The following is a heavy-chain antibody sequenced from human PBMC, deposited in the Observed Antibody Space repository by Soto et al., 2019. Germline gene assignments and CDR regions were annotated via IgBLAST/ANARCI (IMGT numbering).Heavy chain of an antibody. D-gene: IGHD6-19*01. CDR2: ISSSSSYI. CDR1: GFTFSSYS. Sequence: GGSLRLSCAASGFTFSSYSMNWVRQAPGKGLEWVSSISSSSSYIYYADSVKGRFTISRDNAKNSLYLQMNSLRAEDTAEYYCARDSSSGHRDRAVGYFQHWGQGTLVTVSS. V-gene: IGHV3-21*01. J-gene: IGHJ1*01. CDR3: ARDSSSGHRDRAVGYFQH.